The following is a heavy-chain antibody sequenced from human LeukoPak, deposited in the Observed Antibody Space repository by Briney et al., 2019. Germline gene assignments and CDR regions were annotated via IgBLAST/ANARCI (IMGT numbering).Heavy chain of an antibody. D-gene: IGHD5-24*01. CDR3: ARGADGYNYGYYYYYMDV. CDR2: INHSGST. Sequence: SETLSLTCAVYGGSFSGYYWSWIRQPPGKGLEWIGEINHSGSTNYNPSLKSRVTISVDTSKNQFSLKLSSVTAADTAVYYCARGADGYNYGYYYYYMDVWGKGTTVTISS. CDR1: GGSFSGYY. J-gene: IGHJ6*03. V-gene: IGHV4-34*01.